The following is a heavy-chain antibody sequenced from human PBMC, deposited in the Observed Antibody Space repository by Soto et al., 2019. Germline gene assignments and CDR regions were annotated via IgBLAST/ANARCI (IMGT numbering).Heavy chain of an antibody. V-gene: IGHV1-18*01. J-gene: IGHJ4*02. CDR3: ARDIAVGDYDRPSFDY. CDR1: GSTFTSYG. Sequence: GAPVKVSCQASGSTFTSYGVSWVRQAPGQGLEWMGWISAYNGNTNYAQKLQGRVTMTTDTSTSTAYMELRSLRSDDTAVYYCARDIAVGDYDRPSFDYWGQGTLVTVSS. D-gene: IGHD4-17*01. CDR2: ISAYNGNT.